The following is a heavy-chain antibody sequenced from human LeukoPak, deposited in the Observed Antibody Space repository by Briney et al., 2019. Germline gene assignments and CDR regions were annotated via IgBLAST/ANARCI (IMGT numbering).Heavy chain of an antibody. CDR3: AVPPCSGGGCYFDY. J-gene: IGHJ4*02. V-gene: IGHV1-2*02. CDR2: INPNSGDT. CDR1: GYTFTGYY. D-gene: IGHD2-15*01. Sequence: GASVKVSCKASGYTFTGYYMHWVRQAPGQGLEWMGWINPNSGDTTYAQTFQGRVSMTRDTSISTAYMELSSLRYDDTAVYYCAVPPCSGGGCYFDYWGQGTLVTVSS.